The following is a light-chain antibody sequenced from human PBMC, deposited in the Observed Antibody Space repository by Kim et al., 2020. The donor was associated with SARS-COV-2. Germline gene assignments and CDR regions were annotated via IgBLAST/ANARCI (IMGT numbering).Light chain of an antibody. J-gene: IGLJ3*02. Sequence: CTLSSGYSNYKGDWYQQRPGKGPRFVMRVGTGGIVGSKGDGIPDRFSVLGSGLNRYLTIKNIQEEDESDYHCGADHGSGSNFVRVFGGGTQLTVL. CDR3: GADHGSGSNFVRV. V-gene: IGLV9-49*01. CDR1: SGYSNYK. CDR2: VGTGGIVG.